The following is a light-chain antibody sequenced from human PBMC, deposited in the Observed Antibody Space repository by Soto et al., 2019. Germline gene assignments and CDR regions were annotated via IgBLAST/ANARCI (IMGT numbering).Light chain of an antibody. J-gene: IGKJ3*01. CDR2: KAS. V-gene: IGKV1-5*03. CDR1: QSISIW. CDR3: QHYNNWPFT. Sequence: TQSPSTLSASVGDRVTITCRASQSISIWLAWYQQKPGKAPKILIYKASSLESGVPSRFSGSGSGTGFTLTITSLQSEDFAVYYCQHYNNWPFTFGPGTKVDIK.